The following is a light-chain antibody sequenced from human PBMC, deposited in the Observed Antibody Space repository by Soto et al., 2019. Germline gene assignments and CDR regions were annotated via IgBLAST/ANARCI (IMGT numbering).Light chain of an antibody. CDR3: QKYNRAPLT. Sequence: PMTHSQSSLSASVGERVTITCRASQDINNFLAWYQQEPGKVPRLLIYAAPTLHTGVPSRFSGSGSGTEFTLTISSLQPEDVASYYCQKYNRAPLTFGGGTEVDI. V-gene: IGKV1-27*01. CDR1: QDINNF. J-gene: IGKJ4*01. CDR2: AAP.